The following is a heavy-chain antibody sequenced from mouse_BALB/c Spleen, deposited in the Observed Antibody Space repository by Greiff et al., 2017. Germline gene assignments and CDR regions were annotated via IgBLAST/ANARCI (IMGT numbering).Heavy chain of an antibody. V-gene: IGHV5-17*02. CDR1: GFTFSSFG. J-gene: IGHJ4*01. CDR2: ISSGSSTI. CDR3: ARGGKDAMDY. D-gene: IGHD2-1*01. Sequence: VQLKESGGGLVQPGGSRKLSCAASGFTFSSFGMHWVRQAPEKGLEWVAYISSGSSTIYYADTVKGRFTISRDNPKNTLFLQMTSLRSEDTAMYYCARGGKDAMDYWGQGTSVTVSS.